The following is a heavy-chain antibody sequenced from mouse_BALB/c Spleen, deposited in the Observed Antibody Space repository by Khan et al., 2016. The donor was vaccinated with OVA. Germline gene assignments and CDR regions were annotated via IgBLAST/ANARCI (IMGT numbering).Heavy chain of an antibody. J-gene: IGHJ3*01. Sequence: EVELVESGGDLVKPGGSLKLSCAASGFTFSTYGMSWVRQAPDKRLEWVATVSTGGSYTYYPDSVKGRFTISRDNAKNTLYLLMSGLRSEDDAMFYCTRLAYYYDSEGFAYWGQGTLVTVSA. D-gene: IGHD1-1*01. CDR1: GFTFSTYG. CDR3: TRLAYYYDSEGFAY. CDR2: VSTGGSYT. V-gene: IGHV5-6*01.